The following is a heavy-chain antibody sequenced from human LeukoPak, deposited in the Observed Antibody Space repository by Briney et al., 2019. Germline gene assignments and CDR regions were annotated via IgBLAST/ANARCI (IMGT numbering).Heavy chain of an antibody. J-gene: IGHJ4*02. CDR1: GYTFTSYA. D-gene: IGHD2-2*01. CDR3: ARGTPYCSSTSCYPVDY. V-gene: IGHV7-4-1*02. Sequence: GASVKVSCKASGYTFTSYAMNWVRQAPGQGLEWMGWINTNTGNPTYAQGFTGRFVFSLDTSVSTAYLQISSLKAEDTAVYYCARGTPYCSSTSCYPVDYWAREPWSPSPQ. CDR2: INTNTGNP.